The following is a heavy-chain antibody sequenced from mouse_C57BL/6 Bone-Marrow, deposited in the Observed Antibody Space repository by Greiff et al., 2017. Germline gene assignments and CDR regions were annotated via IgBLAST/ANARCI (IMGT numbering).Heavy chain of an antibody. D-gene: IGHD1-1*01. CDR1: GYTFTSYW. Sequence: QVQLQQPGAELVKPGASVKLSCKASGYTFTSYWMQWVKQRPGQGLEWIGEIDPSDSYTNYNQKFKGKATLTVDTSSSTAYMQLSSLTSEDSAVYYCAKLLRYDMDYWGQGTSVTVSS. CDR3: AKLLRYDMDY. V-gene: IGHV1-50*01. CDR2: IDPSDSYT. J-gene: IGHJ4*01.